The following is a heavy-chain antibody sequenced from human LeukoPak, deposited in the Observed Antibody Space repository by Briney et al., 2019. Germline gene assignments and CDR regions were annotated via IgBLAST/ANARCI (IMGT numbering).Heavy chain of an antibody. D-gene: IGHD1-26*01. CDR1: GGSIRSNDYY. V-gene: IGHV4-30-4*01. CDR2: MYYDGSS. CDR3: ARSPGSGSSYDAFDI. J-gene: IGHJ3*02. Sequence: PSETLSPTCTVSGGSIRSNDYYWNWIRQPPGKGLEWIGYMYYDGSSYYNPSLKSRISTSVDTSKNQFSLKLSSVTAADTAVYYCARSPGSGSSYDAFDIWGQGTMVTVSS.